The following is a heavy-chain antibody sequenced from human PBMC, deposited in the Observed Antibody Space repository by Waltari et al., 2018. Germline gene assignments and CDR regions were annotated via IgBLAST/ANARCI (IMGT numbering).Heavy chain of an antibody. CDR1: GFTFSSFS. Sequence: EVQLVESGGGLVQPGGSLRLSCAASGFTFSSFSMNWVRQAPGKGLEWVANIKQDGSEKYYVDSVKGRFTISRDNAKNSLYLQMNSLRGEDTAVYYCAREGTYDFDYWGQGTLVTVSS. D-gene: IGHD3-16*01. V-gene: IGHV3-7*01. J-gene: IGHJ4*02. CDR2: IKQDGSEK. CDR3: AREGTYDFDY.